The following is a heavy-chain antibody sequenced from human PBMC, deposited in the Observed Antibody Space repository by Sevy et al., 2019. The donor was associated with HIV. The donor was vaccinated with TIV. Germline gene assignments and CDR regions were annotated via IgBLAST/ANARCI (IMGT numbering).Heavy chain of an antibody. V-gene: IGHV4-59*12. D-gene: IGHD3-16*01. Sequence: SETLSLTCTVSGGSIRSYYWSWIRQPPGKGLEWIGYIYDSGSTNYNPSLKSRVTISVDMSKNQFSLKLSSVTTADTAIYYCARLLRDDHVWGSYGYFDYWGQGTLVTVSS. CDR2: IYDSGST. CDR1: GGSIRSYY. J-gene: IGHJ4*02. CDR3: ARLLRDDHVWGSYGYFDY.